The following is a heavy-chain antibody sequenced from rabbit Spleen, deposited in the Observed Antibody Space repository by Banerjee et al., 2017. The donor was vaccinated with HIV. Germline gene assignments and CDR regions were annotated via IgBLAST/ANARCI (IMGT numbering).Heavy chain of an antibody. CDR3: ARDTGSSFSTYGMDL. D-gene: IGHD8-1*01. CDR1: GFSFNSGYD. J-gene: IGHJ6*01. V-gene: IGHV1S40*01. Sequence: QSLEESGGGLVQPGASLTLTCKASGFSFNSGYDMCWVRQAPGKGLEWIACIYAGSSGTTYYASWAKGRFTISKTSSTTVTLQMTSLTAADTATYFCARDTGSSFSTYGMDLWGQGTLVTVS. CDR2: IYAGSSGTT.